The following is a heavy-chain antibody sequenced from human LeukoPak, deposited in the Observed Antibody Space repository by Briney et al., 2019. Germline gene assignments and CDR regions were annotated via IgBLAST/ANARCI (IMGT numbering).Heavy chain of an antibody. J-gene: IGHJ5*02. D-gene: IGHD3-10*01. CDR3: AKAPYGSGSYYVNL. CDR2: IRGAGDIT. V-gene: IGHV3-23*01. Sequence: PGGSLRLSCVASGITFSSYGMSWVRQAPGKGLEWVSAIRGAGDITDYADSVKGRFTISRDNSKNMLHLQMSSQRAEDTAIYYCAKAPYGSGSYYVNLWGQGTLVTVSS. CDR1: GITFSSYG.